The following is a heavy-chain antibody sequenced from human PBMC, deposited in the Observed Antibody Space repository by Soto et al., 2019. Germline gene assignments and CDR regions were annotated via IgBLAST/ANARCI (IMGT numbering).Heavy chain of an antibody. CDR3: ARTYYYGSGTYPRFDP. V-gene: IGHV3-23*01. D-gene: IGHD3-10*01. Sequence: EVQVLESGGGLVQPGGSLRLSCAASGFTFNDYAMSWVRQAPGKGLEWVSLISRTGDSTYFADSVKGRFTISRDNSKNTPYLQMNSLRAEDTAVYYCARTYYYGSGTYPRFDPWGQGTRVTVSS. CDR2: ISRTGDST. J-gene: IGHJ5*02. CDR1: GFTFNDYA.